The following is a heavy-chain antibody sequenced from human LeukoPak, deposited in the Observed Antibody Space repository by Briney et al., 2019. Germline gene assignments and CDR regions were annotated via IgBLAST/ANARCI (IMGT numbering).Heavy chain of an antibody. V-gene: IGHV4-59*07. J-gene: IGHJ4*02. CDR1: GDSISSYY. Sequence: SDSLSLTCTVSGDSISSYYWRWIRQPPGKGLEWIGYIYYSGSTNYNHSLKSRLTISVDTSKNQFSLKLSSVTAADTAVYYCARSYQGGYSYGPFGYWGQGTLVTVSS. D-gene: IGHD5-18*01. CDR3: ARSYQGGYSYGPFGY. CDR2: IYYSGST.